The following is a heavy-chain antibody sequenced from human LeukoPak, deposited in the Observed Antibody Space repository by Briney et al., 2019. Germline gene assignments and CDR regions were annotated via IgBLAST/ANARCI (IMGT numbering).Heavy chain of an antibody. D-gene: IGHD3-10*01. J-gene: IGHJ4*02. CDR1: GDSVSSNIAA. Sequence: SQTPSLTCAISGDSVSSNIAAWTWIRQSPSRGLEWLGRTYYRSTWYNEYALSVKSRVSINADTSKNQFSLQLNSVTPEDTAVYYCARDLGSYDYWGQGTLVTVSS. V-gene: IGHV6-1*01. CDR3: ARDLGSYDY. CDR2: TYYRSTWYN.